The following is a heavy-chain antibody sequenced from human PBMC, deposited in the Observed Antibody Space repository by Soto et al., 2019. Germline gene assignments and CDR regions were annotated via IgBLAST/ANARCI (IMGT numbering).Heavy chain of an antibody. D-gene: IGHD1-26*01. V-gene: IGHV4-39*01. CDR3: ASRELLLFYFDY. J-gene: IGHJ4*02. CDR1: GGAISSSSYY. Sequence: SETLSLTCTVSGGAISSSSYYWGWTRQPPGRGLEWIGSIYYSGSTYYNPSLKSRVTISVDTPKNQFSLKLSSVTAADTAVYYCASRELLLFYFDYWGQGTLVTVSS. CDR2: IYYSGST.